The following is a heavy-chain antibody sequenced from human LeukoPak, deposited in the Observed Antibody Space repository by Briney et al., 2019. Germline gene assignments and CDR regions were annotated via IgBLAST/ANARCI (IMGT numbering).Heavy chain of an antibody. V-gene: IGHV3-23*01. D-gene: IGHD2-15*01. Sequence: PGGSLRLSCAASGLTFRNYAMSWVRQAPGKGLEWVSVIFANDGNTYYADAVKGRFTISRDNSKDTFYLQMDSLRAEDTAVYYCAKGSGSSCYSPCDYWGQGILVTVSS. CDR2: IFANDGNT. CDR3: AKGSGSSCYSPCDY. CDR1: GLTFRNYA. J-gene: IGHJ4*02.